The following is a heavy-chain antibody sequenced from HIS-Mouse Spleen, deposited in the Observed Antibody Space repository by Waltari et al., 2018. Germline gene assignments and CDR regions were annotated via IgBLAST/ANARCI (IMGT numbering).Heavy chain of an antibody. J-gene: IGHJ4*02. D-gene: IGHD6-19*01. CDR3: ARIAEGYSSGWYAFDY. Sequence: QVTLRESGPALVKPTQTLTLTCTFSGFSLRTSGMCVSWIRQPPGKALEWLARIDWDDDKYYSTSLKTRLTSSKDTSKNQVVITKTNMDPGDTATYYCARIAEGYSSGWYAFDYWGQGTLVTVSS. CDR1: GFSLRTSGMC. CDR2: IDWDDDK. V-gene: IGHV2-70*15.